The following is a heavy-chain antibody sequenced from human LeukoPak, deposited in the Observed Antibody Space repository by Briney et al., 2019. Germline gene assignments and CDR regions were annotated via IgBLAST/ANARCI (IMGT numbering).Heavy chain of an antibody. V-gene: IGHV1-18*01. D-gene: IGHD6-19*01. CDR3: ARVLGRQIAVAGDDY. CDR2: ISTYNGNT. J-gene: IGHJ4*02. CDR1: GYTFTDYG. Sequence: GASVKVSCKASGYTFTDYGIHWVRQAPGQGPEWMGWISTYNGNTNYVQNLQGRVAMTTDASTSTAFMELRSLRSDDTAVYYCARVLGRQIAVAGDDYWGQGTLVTVSS.